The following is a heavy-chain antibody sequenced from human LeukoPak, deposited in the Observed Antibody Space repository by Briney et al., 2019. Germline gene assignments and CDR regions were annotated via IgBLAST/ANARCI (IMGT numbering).Heavy chain of an antibody. D-gene: IGHD2-21*01. CDR3: ARVPDFIARPCDS. Sequence: SETLSLTCAVYGGSFSGNYWTLIRLTPGRGLEWVGESSPTGDITGYNPSLKGRATISVDPSRKQFSLKLTSVTAADTGVYYCARVPDFIARPCDSWGPGTLVTVSS. CDR1: GGSFSGNY. V-gene: IGHV4-34*01. CDR2: SSPTGDIT. J-gene: IGHJ4*02.